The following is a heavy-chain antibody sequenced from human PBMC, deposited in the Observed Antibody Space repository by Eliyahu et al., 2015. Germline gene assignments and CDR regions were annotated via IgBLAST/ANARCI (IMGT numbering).Heavy chain of an antibody. CDR1: GFSLSTSGMS. Sequence: VTLRESGPALVKSTETLTLTCTFSGFSLSTSGMSVTWIRQPPGKALEWLALIDWDDDKYYSTSLKTRLTISKDTSKNQVVLTMTNMDPVDTATYYCARIEPRTSDAWYGPFDHWGQGTLVTVSS. J-gene: IGHJ4*02. CDR3: ARIEPRTSDAWYGPFDH. CDR2: IDWDDDK. D-gene: IGHD6-13*01. V-gene: IGHV2-70*13.